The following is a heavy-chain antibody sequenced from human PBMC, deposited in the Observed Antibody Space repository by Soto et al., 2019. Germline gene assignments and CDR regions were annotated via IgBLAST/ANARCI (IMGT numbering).Heavy chain of an antibody. J-gene: IGHJ4*01. V-gene: IGHV1-58*01. Sequence: SVKVSCKASGFTFTSSAVQWVRQARGQRLEWIGWIVVGIGNTNYAQKFQERVTITRDMSTSTAYMELSSLRSEDTAVYYCAAVEVPRPMIAGFEQWCQGTMVTVSA. CDR3: AAVEVPRPMIAGFEQ. CDR2: IVVGIGNT. D-gene: IGHD2-21*01. CDR1: GFTFTSSA.